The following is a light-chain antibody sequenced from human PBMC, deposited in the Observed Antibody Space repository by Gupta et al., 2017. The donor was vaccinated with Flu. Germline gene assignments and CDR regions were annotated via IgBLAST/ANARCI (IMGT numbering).Light chain of an antibody. J-gene: IGLJ3*02. CDR1: SFNIGSNH. V-gene: IGLV1-51*01. CDR3: GTWENRLIAWV. Sequence: QSVLTQPPSVSPSPVPKVTISCSGSSFNIGSNHVSWYQQLPGKAPKLIIYDSIKRPSGITDRFTGSKSGNSATLTITGLQTGDEADYYCGTWENRLIAWVFGGGTKLTVL. CDR2: DSI.